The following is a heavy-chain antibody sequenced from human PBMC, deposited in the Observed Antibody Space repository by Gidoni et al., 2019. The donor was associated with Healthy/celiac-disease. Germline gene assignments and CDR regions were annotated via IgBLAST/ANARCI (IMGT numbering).Heavy chain of an antibody. CDR3: ATVKAGYCSSTSCYTNWFDP. J-gene: IGHJ5*02. CDR1: GSTLTELS. Sequence: QVQLVQSGADVKKPGASAKVSCNVSGSTLTELSMHWVRQATGKGLEWMGGFDPKDGESIYAQKFQGRVTMTEDTTTDTAYMELSSLRSEDTSVYYCATVKAGYCSSTSCYTNWFDPWGQGTLVTVSS. V-gene: IGHV1-24*01. CDR2: FDPKDGES. D-gene: IGHD2-2*02.